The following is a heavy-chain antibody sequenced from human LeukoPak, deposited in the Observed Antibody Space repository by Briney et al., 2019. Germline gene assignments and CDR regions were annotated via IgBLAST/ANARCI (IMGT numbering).Heavy chain of an antibody. CDR1: GFTFSSCS. CDR2: ISSSSSYI. Sequence: GGSLRLSCAASGFTFSSCSMNWVRQAPGKGLEWISSISSSSSYIYYADSVKGRFTISRDNAKNSLYLQMNSLRAEDTAVYYCARVIRTTVTTSPNQDYWGQGTLVTVSS. J-gene: IGHJ4*02. D-gene: IGHD4-17*01. V-gene: IGHV3-21*01. CDR3: ARVIRTTVTTSPNQDY.